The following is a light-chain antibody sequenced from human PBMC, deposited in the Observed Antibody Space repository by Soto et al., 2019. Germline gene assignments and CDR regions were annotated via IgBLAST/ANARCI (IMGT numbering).Light chain of an antibody. J-gene: IGKJ1*01. CDR2: DAS. Sequence: EIVMTQSPATLSVSPGERVTLSCRASQNVSSYLAWYQQKPGQAPRLLIYDASNRATGIPARFSGSGSGTDFTLTISSLEPEDFAVYYRQQRSNWRTFGQGTKVDIK. CDR1: QNVSSY. V-gene: IGKV3-11*01. CDR3: QQRSNWRT.